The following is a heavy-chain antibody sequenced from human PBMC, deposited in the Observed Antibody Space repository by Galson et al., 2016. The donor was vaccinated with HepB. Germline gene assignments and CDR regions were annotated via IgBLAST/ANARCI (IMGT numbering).Heavy chain of an antibody. CDR3: AKKMRRQKLELDY. D-gene: IGHD1-1*01. J-gene: IGHJ4*01. V-gene: IGHV3-23*05. Sequence: YYSDSVKGRFTISRDNSKNTLYLQMNSLRTEDTATYYCAKKMRRQKLELDYWGQGILVTVSS.